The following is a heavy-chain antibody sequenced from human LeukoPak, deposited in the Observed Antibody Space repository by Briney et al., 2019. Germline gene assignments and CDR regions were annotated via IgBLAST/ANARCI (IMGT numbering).Heavy chain of an antibody. Sequence: PGGSLRPSCAASGFTFSDYAMGWVRQAPRKGLEWVSTISGGDGATHYADSVKGRFTISRDDSKNTLYLQMNSLRADDTAVYLCAKPTGYQPPYYFDYWGQGTLVTVPS. CDR1: GFTFSDYA. J-gene: IGHJ4*02. D-gene: IGHD2-2*01. V-gene: IGHV3-23*01. CDR2: ISGGDGAT. CDR3: AKPTGYQPPYYFDY.